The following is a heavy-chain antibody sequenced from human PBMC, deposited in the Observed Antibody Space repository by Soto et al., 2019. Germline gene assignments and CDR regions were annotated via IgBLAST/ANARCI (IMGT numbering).Heavy chain of an antibody. V-gene: IGHV3-74*03. CDR1: GFSFSSYW. Sequence: VQLVEPGGGLAQPGGSLRLSCAASGFSFSSYWMHWDRHAPGKRLVWVSRINSDGSSATYADSVKGRFTISRDNAKNTLYLQMNSLTPDDRAVYYFAKGVPAATRYFLNWGQGTLVTVSS. D-gene: IGHD2-2*01. CDR3: AKGVPAATRYFLN. J-gene: IGHJ1*01. CDR2: INSDGSSA.